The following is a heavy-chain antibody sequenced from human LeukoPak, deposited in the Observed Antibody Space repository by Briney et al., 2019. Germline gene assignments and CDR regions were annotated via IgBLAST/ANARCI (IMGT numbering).Heavy chain of an antibody. CDR3: AKATRGAGCISTTCSFFDY. CDR2: ISGSGGSR. Sequence: PGGSLRLSCAATGCIYSNHAIHEVRQAPGKGLEWVSGISGSGGSRYYADSVRGRFTTSRDNSKNTVYLQMTSLRAGDTVVYYCAKATRGAGCISTTCSFFDYWGQGTLVTVSS. CDR1: GCIYSNHA. J-gene: IGHJ4*02. D-gene: IGHD2-2*01. V-gene: IGHV3-23*01.